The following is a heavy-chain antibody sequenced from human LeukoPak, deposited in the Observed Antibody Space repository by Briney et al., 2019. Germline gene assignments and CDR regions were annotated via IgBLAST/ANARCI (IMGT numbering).Heavy chain of an antibody. V-gene: IGHV3-23*01. CDR2: TSSSDAGT. CDR3: AKAPVTSCRGAYCYPFDS. Sequence: GGSLRLSCAASGFTLSTYAMSWVRQTPGKGLEWVAATSSSDAGTYHADSVRGRFTISRDNSKNTLYLQMNSLRTEDAAVYFCAKAPVTSCRGAYCYPFDSWGQGTLVTVSS. D-gene: IGHD2-21*01. CDR1: GFTLSTYA. J-gene: IGHJ4*02.